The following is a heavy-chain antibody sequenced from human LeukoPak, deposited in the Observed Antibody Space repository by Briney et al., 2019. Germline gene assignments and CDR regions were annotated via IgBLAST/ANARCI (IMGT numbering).Heavy chain of an antibody. CDR2: IIGSGGST. CDR3: AKKGVVYYYDSSGYQVKYNWFDP. V-gene: IGHV3-23*01. J-gene: IGHJ5*02. Sequence: GGSLRLSCAASGFTFSSYAMSWVRQAPGKGLEWVSAIIGSGGSTYYADSVKGRFTISRDNSKNTLYLQMNSLRAEDTAVYYCAKKGVVYYYDSSGYQVKYNWFDPWGQGTLVTVSP. D-gene: IGHD3-22*01. CDR1: GFTFSSYA.